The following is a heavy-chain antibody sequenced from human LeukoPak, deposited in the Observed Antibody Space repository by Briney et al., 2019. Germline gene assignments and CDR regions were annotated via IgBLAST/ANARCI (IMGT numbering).Heavy chain of an antibody. CDR2: IRYDGSNK. CDR1: GFTFSDYY. D-gene: IGHD3-22*01. V-gene: IGHV3-30*02. J-gene: IGHJ4*02. Sequence: GGSLRLSCAASGFTFSDYYMSWIRQAPGKGLEWVAFIRYDGSNKYYADSVKGRFTISRDNSKNTLYLQMNSLRAEDTAVYYCAKDHHFTMIVVVEEYYFDYWGQGTLVTVSS. CDR3: AKDHHFTMIVVVEEYYFDY.